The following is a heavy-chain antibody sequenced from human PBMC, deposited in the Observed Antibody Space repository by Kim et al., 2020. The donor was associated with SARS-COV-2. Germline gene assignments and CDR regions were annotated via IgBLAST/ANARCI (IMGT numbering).Heavy chain of an antibody. J-gene: IGHJ4*02. V-gene: IGHV3-33*06. D-gene: IGHD7-27*01. Sequence: GGSLRLSCAASAFSFTVFPMNWVRHVPGKGLEWIAVIRHDGNTTYYADSVRGRFTVSRDNSKNTLYLQMNGLRDDDTAMYYCAKDINLGFDSWGQGTLVTVSA. CDR1: AFSFTVFP. CDR2: IRHDGNTT. CDR3: AKDINLGFDS.